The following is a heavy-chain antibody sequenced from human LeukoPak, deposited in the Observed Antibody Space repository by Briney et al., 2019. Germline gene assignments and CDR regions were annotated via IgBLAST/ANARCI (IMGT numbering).Heavy chain of an antibody. Sequence: SETLSLTCAVYGGSFSGYYWSWIRQPPGKGLEWIGEINHSGSTNYNPSLKSRVTISVDTSKNQFSLKLSSVTAADTAVYYCAKDQWIEQMLGSHCDYWGQGTLVTVSS. CDR1: GGSFSGYY. D-gene: IGHD5-12*01. V-gene: IGHV4-34*01. CDR3: AKDQWIEQMLGSHCDY. CDR2: INHSGST. J-gene: IGHJ4*02.